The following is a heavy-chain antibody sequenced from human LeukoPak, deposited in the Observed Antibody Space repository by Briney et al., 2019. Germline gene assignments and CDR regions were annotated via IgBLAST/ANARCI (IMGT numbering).Heavy chain of an antibody. CDR1: GYTLTELS. J-gene: IGHJ4*02. D-gene: IGHD2-21*02. CDR3: ATGGVTVPGEYYFDY. Sequence: ASVKDSCKVSGYTLTELSMQWVRQAPGKGLEWMEDIDPEDGETIYAQKFQSRVTMTEDTSTDTAYIELSRLRCEDTGVYYWATGGVTVPGEYYFDYWGQGTLVSV. CDR2: IDPEDGET. V-gene: IGHV1-24*01.